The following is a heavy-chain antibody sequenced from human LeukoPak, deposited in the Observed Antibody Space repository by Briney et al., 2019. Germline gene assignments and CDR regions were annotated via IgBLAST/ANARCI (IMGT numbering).Heavy chain of an antibody. CDR2: IYYSGST. V-gene: IGHV4-39*07. CDR3: ARDRGGYDSYYMDV. J-gene: IGHJ6*03. Sequence: PSETLSLTCTVSGGSISSSSYYWGWIRQPPGKGLEWIGNIYYSGSTYYNPSLKSRVTISVDTSKNQFSLKLSSVTAADTAVYYCARDRGGYDSYYMDVWGKGTTVTVSS. CDR1: GGSISSSSYY. D-gene: IGHD5-12*01.